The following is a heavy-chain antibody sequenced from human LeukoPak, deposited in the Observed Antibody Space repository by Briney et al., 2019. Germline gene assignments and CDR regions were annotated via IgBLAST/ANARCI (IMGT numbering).Heavy chain of an antibody. CDR2: IYTSGST. CDR3: AREWKITFGGVIVTILDY. CDR1: GGSISSYY. V-gene: IGHV4-4*07. Sequence: SETLSLTCTVSGGSISSYYWSWIRQPAGKGLEWIGRIYTSGSTNYNPSLKSRVTMSVDTSKNQFSLKLSSVTAADTAVYYCAREWKITFGGVIVTILDYWGQGTLVTVSS. D-gene: IGHD3-16*02. J-gene: IGHJ4*02.